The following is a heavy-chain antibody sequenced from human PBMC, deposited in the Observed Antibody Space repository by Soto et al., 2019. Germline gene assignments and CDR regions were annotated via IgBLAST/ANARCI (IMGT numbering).Heavy chain of an antibody. CDR3: ARAKSPYFFFQAEDGIRDTVPVSAFLLNRSSDL. D-gene: IGHD1-20*01. CDR2: ISGSGGST. Sequence: GKGLERVSAISGSGGSTYYADSVKGRFTISRDNSKDTLYLQMNSLRAEDTAVYYCARAKSPYFFFQAEDGIRDTVPVSAFLLNRSSDL. J-gene: IGHJ2*01. V-gene: IGHV3-23*01.